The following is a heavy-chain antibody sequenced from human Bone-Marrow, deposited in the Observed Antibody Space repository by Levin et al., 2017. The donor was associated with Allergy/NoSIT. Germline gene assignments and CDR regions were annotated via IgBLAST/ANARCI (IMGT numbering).Heavy chain of an antibody. Sequence: GESLKISCKASGYTFKNYDINWVRQATGQGLEWMGWMNPNSGNTKYAQKFQGRVSMTRDTSIGTAYMALSSLTSEDTAVYYCARAGGVADLDYWGQGTLVIVSS. CDR1: GYTFKNYD. CDR3: ARAGGVADLDY. V-gene: IGHV1-8*01. J-gene: IGHJ4*02. CDR2: MNPNSGNT. D-gene: IGHD6-13*01.